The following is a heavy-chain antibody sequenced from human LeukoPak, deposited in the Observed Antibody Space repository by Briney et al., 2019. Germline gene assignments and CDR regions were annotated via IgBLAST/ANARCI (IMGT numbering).Heavy chain of an antibody. Sequence: SETLSLTCTVSGGSISSSSYYWGWIRQPRGKGLEWIESIYYSGSTYYNPSLKSRVTISVDTSKNQFSLKLSSVTAADTAVYYCARDLISGPGAFDIWGQGTMVTVSS. CDR3: ARDLISGPGAFDI. J-gene: IGHJ3*02. CDR2: IYYSGST. V-gene: IGHV4-39*02. D-gene: IGHD2-15*01. CDR1: GGSISSSSYY.